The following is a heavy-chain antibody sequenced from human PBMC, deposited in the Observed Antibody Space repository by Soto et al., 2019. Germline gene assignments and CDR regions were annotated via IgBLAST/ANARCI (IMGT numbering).Heavy chain of an antibody. V-gene: IGHV1-69*05. Sequence: GASVKVSCKASGGTFSSYAISWVRQAPGQGLEWMGGIIPIFGTATYTQKFQGRVTITTDESTSTAYMELSSLRSEDTAVYYCARDPLTTPYSSSWTHRYYYGMDVWGQGTTVTVSS. CDR3: ARDPLTTPYSSSWTHRYYYGMDV. CDR2: IIPIFGTA. J-gene: IGHJ6*02. CDR1: GGTFSSYA. D-gene: IGHD6-13*01.